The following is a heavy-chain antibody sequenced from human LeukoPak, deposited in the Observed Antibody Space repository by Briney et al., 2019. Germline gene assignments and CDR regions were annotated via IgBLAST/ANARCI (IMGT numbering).Heavy chain of an antibody. D-gene: IGHD2-2*01. CDR2: ISGYNDNP. J-gene: IGHJ5*02. Sequence: ASVKVSCKASGCTFTRFGMSWVRQAPGQGLEWMGWISGYNDNPHYAQSFQGRVTMTTDTPSSTVYMELRSLGSDDTAIYYCARVGRDCRDTRCTWSDWLDPWGQGTLVTVSS. CDR3: ARVGRDCRDTRCTWSDWLDP. V-gene: IGHV1-18*01. CDR1: GCTFTRFG.